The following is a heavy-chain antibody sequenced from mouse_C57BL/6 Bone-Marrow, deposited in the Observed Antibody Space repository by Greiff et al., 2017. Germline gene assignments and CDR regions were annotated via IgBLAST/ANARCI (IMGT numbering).Heavy chain of an antibody. V-gene: IGHV1-53*01. J-gene: IGHJ3*01. Sequence: VQLQQPGTELVKPGASVKLSCKASGYTFTSYWMHWVKQRPGQGLEWIGNINPSNGGTNYNEKLKSKATLTVDKASSTAYRQLSSLPSEDSAVYYCASGEIDCYCVWFAYWGQGTLVTVSA. CDR1: GYTFTSYW. CDR2: INPSNGGT. D-gene: IGHD2-3*01. CDR3: ASGEIDCYCVWFAY.